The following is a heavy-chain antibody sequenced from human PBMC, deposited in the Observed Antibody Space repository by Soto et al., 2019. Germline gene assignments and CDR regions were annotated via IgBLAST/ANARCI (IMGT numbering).Heavy chain of an antibody. CDR3: ATEAPQRYCTNGVCYPDFDY. CDR2: FDPEDGET. Sequence: ASVKVSCKVSGYTLTELSMHWVRQAPGKGLEWMGGFDPEDGETIYAQKFQGRVTMTEDTSTDTAYMELSSLRSEDTAVYYCATEAPQRYCTNGVCYPDFDYWGQGTLVTVSS. CDR1: GYTLTELS. D-gene: IGHD2-8*01. V-gene: IGHV1-24*01. J-gene: IGHJ4*02.